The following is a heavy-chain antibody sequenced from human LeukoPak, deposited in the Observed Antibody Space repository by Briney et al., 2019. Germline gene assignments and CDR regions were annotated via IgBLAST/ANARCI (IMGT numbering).Heavy chain of an antibody. Sequence: GKSLRLSCAASGFTFTTYGMHWVRQPPGKGLEWVALISHDGNHAFYAESVKGRFTISKDNPNTTLYLQLNSLRVEDTAVYYCAKDSMGGSLDYWGQGSLVTVSS. J-gene: IGHJ4*02. CDR2: ISHDGNHA. CDR1: GFTFTTYG. D-gene: IGHD3-16*01. V-gene: IGHV3-30*18. CDR3: AKDSMGGSLDY.